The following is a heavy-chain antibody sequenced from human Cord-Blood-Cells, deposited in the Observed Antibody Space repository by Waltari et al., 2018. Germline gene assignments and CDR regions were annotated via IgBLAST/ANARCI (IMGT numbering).Heavy chain of an antibody. Sequence: EVQLVESGGGLVQPGRSLRLSCTASGFTFGDYAMSGFRRAPGKGLEWVGFIRSKAYGGTTEYAASVKGRFTISRDDSKSIAYLQMNSLKTEDTAVYYCTRGRFAIFDIWGQGTMVTVSS. CDR2: IRSKAYGGTT. CDR3: TRGRFAIFDI. V-gene: IGHV3-49*03. CDR1: GFTFGDYA. J-gene: IGHJ3*02. D-gene: IGHD2-2*01.